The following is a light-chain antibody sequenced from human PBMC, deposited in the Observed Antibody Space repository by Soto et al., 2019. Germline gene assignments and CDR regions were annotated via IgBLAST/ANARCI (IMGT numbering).Light chain of an antibody. V-gene: IGLV2-14*01. Sequence: SVLTQPASVSGSPGQSITVSCTGSGSHVGDYGNVRWDQQHPGKAPKLMIYEVSNRPEGVSKRFAGAKLGNTDSLTSNGVQAEDEADYYCRSYRISSTYVFGTGTNVTV. CDR2: EVS. CDR3: RSYRISSTYV. J-gene: IGLJ1*01. CDR1: GSHVGDYGN.